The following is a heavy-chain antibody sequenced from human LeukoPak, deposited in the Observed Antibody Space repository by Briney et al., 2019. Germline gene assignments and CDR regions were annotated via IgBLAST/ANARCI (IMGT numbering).Heavy chain of an antibody. Sequence: ASVKVSCKVSGYTLTELSMHWVRQAPGKGLEWMGGFDPEDGETIYAQKFQGRVTMTEDTSTDTAYMELSSLRSEDTAVYYCATVSLGRCSGGSCYAWFDPWGQGTLVTVSS. D-gene: IGHD2-15*01. V-gene: IGHV1-24*01. CDR3: ATVSLGRCSGGSCYAWFDP. CDR2: FDPEDGET. CDR1: GYTLTELS. J-gene: IGHJ5*02.